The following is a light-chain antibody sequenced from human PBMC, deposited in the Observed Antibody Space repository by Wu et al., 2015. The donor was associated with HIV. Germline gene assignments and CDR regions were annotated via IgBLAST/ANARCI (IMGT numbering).Light chain of an antibody. CDR2: SAS. CDR1: QSVTNNY. CDR3: QQYESSIT. J-gene: IGKJ5*01. Sequence: ENVLTQSPGTLSLSPGEGATLSCRASQSVTNNYFAWFQQKPGQAPRLLIYSASSRATGIPDRFSGSGSGTDFTLTITRLEPEDFAVYYCQQYESSITFGQGTRLDIK. V-gene: IGKV3-20*01.